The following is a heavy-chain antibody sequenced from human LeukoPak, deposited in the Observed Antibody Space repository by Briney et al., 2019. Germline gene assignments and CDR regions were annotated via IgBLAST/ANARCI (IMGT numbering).Heavy chain of an antibody. J-gene: IGHJ4*02. V-gene: IGHV1-69*13. CDR2: IIPILGTA. D-gene: IGHD3-9*01. Sequence: ASVKVSCKASGGTFSSYAISWVRQAPGQGLEWMGGIIPILGTANYAQKFQGRVTITADESTSTAYMELSSLRSEDTAVYYCARGGRDYDILTGYSQPLDYWGQGTLVTVSS. CDR3: ARGGRDYDILTGYSQPLDY. CDR1: GGTFSSYA.